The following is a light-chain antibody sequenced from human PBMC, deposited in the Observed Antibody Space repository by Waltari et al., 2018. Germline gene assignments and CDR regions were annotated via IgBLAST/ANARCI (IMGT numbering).Light chain of an antibody. J-gene: IGLJ2*01. CDR3: QTWGTGTVV. CDR2: VNRDGTH. CDR1: SGHSTYT. Sequence: QLVLTQSPSASASLGASVKLTCTLRSGHSTYTIAWHQQQPEKGPRYLMRVNRDGTHSKGDGIPDRFSGSTSGGERHLTISSLQSEDEADYYCQTWGTGTVVFGGGTKLTVL. V-gene: IGLV4-69*01.